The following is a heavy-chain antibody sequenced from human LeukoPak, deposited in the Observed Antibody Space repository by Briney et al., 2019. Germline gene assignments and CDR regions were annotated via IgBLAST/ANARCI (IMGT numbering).Heavy chain of an antibody. J-gene: IGHJ6*04. Sequence: SVTLSLTCTVSGGSISSYYWSWIRQPPGKGLEWIGYIYYSGSTNYNPSLKSRVTISVDTSKNQFSLKLSSVTAADTAVYYCARGYCSGGSCYSYYYGMDVWGKGTTVTVSS. CDR2: IYYSGST. D-gene: IGHD2-15*01. CDR1: GGSISSYY. CDR3: ARGYCSGGSCYSYYYGMDV. V-gene: IGHV4-59*01.